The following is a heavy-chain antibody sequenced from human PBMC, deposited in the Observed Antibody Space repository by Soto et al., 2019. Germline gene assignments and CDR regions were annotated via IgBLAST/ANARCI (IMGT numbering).Heavy chain of an antibody. CDR2: ISAYNGNT. V-gene: IGHV1-18*04. CDR1: GYTFTSYG. D-gene: IGHD3-3*01. CDR3: ASDIRFLAWSKHLFDY. J-gene: IGHJ4*02. Sequence: ASVKVSCKASGYTFTSYGISWVRQAPGQGLEWMGWISAYNGNTNYAQKLQGRVTMTTDTSTSTAYMELRSLRSDDTAVYYCASDIRFLAWSKHLFDYWGQGTLVTVSS.